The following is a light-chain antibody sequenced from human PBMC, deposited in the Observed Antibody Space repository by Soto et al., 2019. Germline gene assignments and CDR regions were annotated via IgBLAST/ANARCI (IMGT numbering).Light chain of an antibody. CDR2: EVS. V-gene: IGLV2-14*01. CDR3: SSYTSSSTLV. CDR1: SSDVGGWPH. J-gene: IGLJ2*01. Sequence: QSALTQPASVSASPGQSITISCAGTSSDVGGWPHVSWYQRHPGKAPKLVIYEVSNRPSGVSSRFSGSKSGSTASLTISGLQAEDEADYYCSSYTSSSTLVFGGGTKLTVL.